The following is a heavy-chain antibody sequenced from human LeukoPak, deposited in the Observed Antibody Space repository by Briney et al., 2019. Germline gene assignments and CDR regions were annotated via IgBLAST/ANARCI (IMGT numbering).Heavy chain of an antibody. D-gene: IGHD6-19*01. V-gene: IGHV1-46*01. J-gene: IGHJ4*02. CDR1: GYTFTSYY. CDR3: ATAVALVYFDY. CDR2: INPSGGST. Sequence: ASVEVSCKASGYTFTSYYMHWVRQAPGQGLEWMGIINPSGGSTSYAQKFQGRVTMTRDTSTSTVYMELSSLRSEDTAVYYCATAVALVYFDYWGQGTLVTVSS.